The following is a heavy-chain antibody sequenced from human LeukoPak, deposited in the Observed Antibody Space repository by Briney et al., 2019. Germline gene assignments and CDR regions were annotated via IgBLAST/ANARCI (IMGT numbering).Heavy chain of an antibody. V-gene: IGHV1-24*01. J-gene: IGHJ4*02. D-gene: IGHD6-6*01. CDR1: GYTLTELS. Sequence: ASVKVSCKVSGYTLTELSMHWVRQAPGKGLEWMGGFDPEDGETIYAQKFQGRVTMTEDTSTDTAYMELSSLRSEDTAVYYCARSDAARDPFDYWGQGTLVTVSS. CDR3: ARSDAARDPFDY. CDR2: FDPEDGET.